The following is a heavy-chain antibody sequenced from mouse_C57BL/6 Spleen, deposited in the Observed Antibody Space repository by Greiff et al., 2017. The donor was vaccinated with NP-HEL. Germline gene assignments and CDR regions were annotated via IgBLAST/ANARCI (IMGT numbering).Heavy chain of an antibody. CDR2: IYPRSGNT. D-gene: IGHD2-4*01. CDR3: ARPYDYDDPYAMDY. CDR1: GYTFTSYG. V-gene: IGHV1-81*01. J-gene: IGHJ4*01. Sequence: VQLQQSGAELARPGASVKLSCKASGYTFTSYGISWVKQRTGQGLEWIGEIYPRSGNTYYNEKLKGKATLTADKSSSTAYMELRSLTSEDSAVYFCARPYDYDDPYAMDYWGQGTSVTVSS.